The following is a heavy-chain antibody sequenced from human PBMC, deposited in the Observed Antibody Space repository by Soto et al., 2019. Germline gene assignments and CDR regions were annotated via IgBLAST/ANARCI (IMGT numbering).Heavy chain of an antibody. J-gene: IGHJ3*02. CDR1: GYSFTKYW. CDR3: LWFSRDDAFDI. V-gene: IGHV5-51*01. Sequence: GESLKISCKGSGYSFTKYWIAWVRQMPGKGLEWMGIIFPGDSDTRYSPSFQGQVTISADKSISTAYLQWSSLKASDTAMYYCLWFSRDDAFDIWGQGTMVTVSS. D-gene: IGHD3-9*01. CDR2: IFPGDSDT.